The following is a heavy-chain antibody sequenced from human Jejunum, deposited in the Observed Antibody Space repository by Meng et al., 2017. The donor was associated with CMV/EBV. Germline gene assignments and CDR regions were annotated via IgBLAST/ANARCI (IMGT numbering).Heavy chain of an antibody. V-gene: IGHV3-74*01. CDR3: ARGEGVPPGE. Sequence: EVQLVESRGGLVQPGGSLRRSFAASGFTISSYWIHWVRQAPGKGLVWVSRINTDGSTINYADSVKGRFTISRDDSKNTIYLQMNNLKTEDTALYYCARGEGVPPGEWGQGTLVTVSS. J-gene: IGHJ4*02. D-gene: IGHD3-10*01. CDR1: GFTISSYW. CDR2: INTDGSTI.